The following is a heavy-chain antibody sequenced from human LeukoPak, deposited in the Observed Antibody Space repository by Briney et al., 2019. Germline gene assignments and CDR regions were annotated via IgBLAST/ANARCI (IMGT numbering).Heavy chain of an antibody. D-gene: IGHD2-21*01. CDR3: TTGGVVVMLYYFDY. J-gene: IGHJ4*02. CDR1: GFTFSNAW. V-gene: IGHV3-15*01. CDR2: IKSKTDGGTT. Sequence: GGSLRLSCAASGFTFSNAWMSWVRQAPGKGLEWVGRIKSKTDGGTTDYAAPVKGRFTISRDNSKNTLYLQMNSLKTEDTAVYYCTTGGVVVMLYYFDYWGQGTLVTVSS.